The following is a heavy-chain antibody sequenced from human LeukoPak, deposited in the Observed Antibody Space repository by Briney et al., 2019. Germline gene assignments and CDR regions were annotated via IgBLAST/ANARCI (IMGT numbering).Heavy chain of an antibody. Sequence: GGSLRLSCSASGFTFSSYAMHWVRQAPGKGLEYVSAISSNGGSTYYADSVKGRFTISRDNSKNTLYLQMSSLRAEDTAVYYCVKDSRGHSGYDPAHYFDYWGQGTLVTVSS. CDR3: VKDSRGHSGYDPAHYFDY. CDR1: GFTFSSYA. J-gene: IGHJ4*02. V-gene: IGHV3-64D*06. D-gene: IGHD5-12*01. CDR2: ISSNGGST.